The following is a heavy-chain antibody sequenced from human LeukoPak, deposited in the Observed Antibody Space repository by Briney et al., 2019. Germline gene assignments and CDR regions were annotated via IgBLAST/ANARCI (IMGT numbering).Heavy chain of an antibody. D-gene: IGHD2-2*01. V-gene: IGHV3-9*01. CDR3: AKAPGGYCSRTSCWGEYFQH. CDR1: GFTFDDYA. Sequence: GGSLRLSCAASGFTFDDYAMHWVRQAPGKGLEWVSGISWNSGSIGYADSVKGRFTISRDNAKNSLYLQMNSLRAEDTALYYCAKAPGGYCSRTSCWGEYFQHWGQGTLVTVSS. J-gene: IGHJ1*01. CDR2: ISWNSGSI.